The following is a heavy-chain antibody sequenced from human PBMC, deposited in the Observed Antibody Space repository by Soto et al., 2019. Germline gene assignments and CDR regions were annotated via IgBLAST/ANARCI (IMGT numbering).Heavy chain of an antibody. CDR1: GGSFSGYY. D-gene: IGHD3-3*01. CDR3: ARVERITIFGVVIKDYYYYYGMDV. J-gene: IGHJ6*02. CDR2: INHSGST. Sequence: QVQLQQWGAGLLKPSETLSLTCAVYGGSFSGYYWGWLRQPPGKGLEWFVEINHSGSTNYNPYLKSRVTISVDTSKNQFSLKLSSVTAADTAVYYCARVERITIFGVVIKDYYYYYGMDVWGQGTTVTVSS. V-gene: IGHV4-34*01.